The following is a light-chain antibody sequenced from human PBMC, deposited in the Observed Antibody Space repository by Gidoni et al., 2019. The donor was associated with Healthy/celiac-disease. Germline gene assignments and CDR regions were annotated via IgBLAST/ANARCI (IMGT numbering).Light chain of an antibody. J-gene: IGKJ4*01. Sequence: DIQLTQSPSFLSASVGDRVTITCRASQGISSHLAWYQQKPGKAPKLLIYASTLQSGVPSRFSGSGSGTEFTLTISSLQPEDFATYYCQQLNSYPPALTFGGGTKVEIK. V-gene: IGKV1-9*01. CDR2: AS. CDR3: QQLNSYPPALT. CDR1: QGISSH.